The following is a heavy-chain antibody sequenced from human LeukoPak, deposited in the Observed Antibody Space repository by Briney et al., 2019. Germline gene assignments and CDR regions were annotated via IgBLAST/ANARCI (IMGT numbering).Heavy chain of an antibody. CDR1: GFTFGSYG. V-gene: IGHV3-30*02. CDR2: IQSDGGNK. D-gene: IGHD3-3*01. CDR3: FPDFWGDIPY. J-gene: IGHJ4*02. Sequence: GRSLRLSCAASGFTFGSYGMHWVRQAPGKGLQWVAYIQSDGGNKVYAESVKGRFTISRDNSKNTLYVQMSSLRAEDTAVYYCFPDFWGDIPYWGQGTLVAVSS.